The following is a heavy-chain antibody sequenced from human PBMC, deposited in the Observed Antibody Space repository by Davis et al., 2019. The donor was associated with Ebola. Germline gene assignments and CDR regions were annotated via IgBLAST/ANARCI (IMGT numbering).Heavy chain of an antibody. CDR3: ARWWTVTTNYYGMDV. D-gene: IGHD4-17*01. V-gene: IGHV4-34*01. J-gene: IGHJ6*02. CDR1: GGSFSGYY. Sequence: PSETLSLTCAVYGGSFSGYYWSWIRQPPGKGLEWIGEINHSGSTNYNPSLKSRVTISVDTSKNQFSLKLSSVTAADTAVYYCARWWTVTTNYYGMDVWGQGTTVTVSS. CDR2: INHSGST.